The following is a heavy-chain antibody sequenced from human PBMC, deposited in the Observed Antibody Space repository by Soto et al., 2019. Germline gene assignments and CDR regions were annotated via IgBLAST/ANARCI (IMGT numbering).Heavy chain of an antibody. D-gene: IGHD5-12*01. V-gene: IGHV3-23*01. Sequence: GGSLRLSCAASGFTFSSYAMSWVRQAPGKGLEWVSAISGSGGSTYYADSVKGRFTISRDNSKNTLYLQMNSLRAEDTAVYYCAGESTYDSHEQAFAYWGQGTLVTVSS. J-gene: IGHJ4*02. CDR3: AGESTYDSHEQAFAY. CDR1: GFTFSSYA. CDR2: ISGSGGST.